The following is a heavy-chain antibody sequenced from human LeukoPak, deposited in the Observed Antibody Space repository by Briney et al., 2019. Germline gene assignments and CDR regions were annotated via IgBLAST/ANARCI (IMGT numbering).Heavy chain of an antibody. CDR1: GFTFTTYA. CDR2: IANDGGST. CDR3: AKSHSVEQRGYFDY. J-gene: IGHJ4*02. D-gene: IGHD1/OR15-1a*01. V-gene: IGHV3-23*01. Sequence: PGGSLRLSCAASGFTFTTYAMSSVRQAPGKGLEWDSSIANDGGSTYYADSVKGRFTISRDNSRNTVYLQMNSLRAEDMAVYYCAKSHSVEQRGYFDYWGQGTLVPVSS.